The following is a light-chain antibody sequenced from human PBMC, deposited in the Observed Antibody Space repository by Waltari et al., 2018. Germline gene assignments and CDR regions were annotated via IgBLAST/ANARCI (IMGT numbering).Light chain of an antibody. J-gene: IGKJ1*01. CDR2: HAS. V-gene: IGKV3-20*01. Sequence: EIVLTQSPGTVSLSPGERATFSCWARQSVSTYLAWYQQKPGQAPRLLIYHASTRATGIPDRFSGSRSGTDFSLTISRLEPEDFAMYYCHQNVESPATFGQGTKVEIK. CDR1: QSVSTY. CDR3: HQNVESPAT.